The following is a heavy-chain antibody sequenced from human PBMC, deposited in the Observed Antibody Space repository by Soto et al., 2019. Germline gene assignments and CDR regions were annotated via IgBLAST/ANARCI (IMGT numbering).Heavy chain of an antibody. CDR1: GGSISSYY. V-gene: IGHV4-59*01. CDR3: ARDPTFLNYFDY. J-gene: IGHJ4*02. Sequence: PSETLSLTCTVSGGSISSYYWSWIRQPPGKGLEWIGYIYYSGSTNYNPSLKSRVTISVDTSKNQFSLKLSSVTAADTAGYYCARDPTFLNYFDYWGQGTLVTVSS. CDR2: IYYSGST. D-gene: IGHD3-16*01.